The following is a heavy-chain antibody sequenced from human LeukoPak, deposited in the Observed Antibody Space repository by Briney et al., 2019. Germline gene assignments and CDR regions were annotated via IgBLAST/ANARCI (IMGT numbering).Heavy chain of an antibody. D-gene: IGHD6-13*01. CDR3: GMDQNVATAGFPYDY. J-gene: IGHJ4*02. Sequence: GGSLRLSCAASGFTFSNYAMSWVRQAPGKGLEWVSAISGSGDSTYYADSVKGRFTVSRDNSRSTLYLQVNSLRAEDTAVYYCGMDQNVATAGFPYDYWGQGTLVTVSS. CDR1: GFTFSNYA. V-gene: IGHV3-23*01. CDR2: ISGSGDST.